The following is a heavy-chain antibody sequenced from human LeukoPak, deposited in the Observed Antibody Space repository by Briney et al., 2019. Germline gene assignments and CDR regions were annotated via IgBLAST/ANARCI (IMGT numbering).Heavy chain of an antibody. CDR2: INPSGGST. D-gene: IGHD6-6*01. CDR3: ARDRAAPQLYYYYYYMDV. Sequence: EASVKVSCKASGYTFTSYYMHWVRQAPGQGLEWMGIINPSGGSTSYAQKFQGRVTMTRDMSTSTVYMELSSLRSEDTAVYYCARDRAAPQLYYYYYYMDVWGKGTTVTVSS. J-gene: IGHJ6*03. V-gene: IGHV1-46*01. CDR1: GYTFTSYY.